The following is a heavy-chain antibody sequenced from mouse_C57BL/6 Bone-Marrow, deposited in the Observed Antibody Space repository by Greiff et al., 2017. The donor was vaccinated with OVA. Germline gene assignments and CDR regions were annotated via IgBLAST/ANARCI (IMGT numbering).Heavy chain of an antibody. CDR3: TTWLLPYYFDY. J-gene: IGHJ2*01. CDR1: GFNIKDDY. D-gene: IGHD2-3*01. V-gene: IGHV14-4*01. CDR2: IDPENGDT. Sequence: EVQLQQSGAELVRPGASVKLSCTASGFNIKDDYMHWVKQRPEQGLEWIGWIDPENGDTEYASKFQGKATITADTSSNTAYLQRSSLTSEDTAVYYCTTWLLPYYFDYWGQGTTLTVSS.